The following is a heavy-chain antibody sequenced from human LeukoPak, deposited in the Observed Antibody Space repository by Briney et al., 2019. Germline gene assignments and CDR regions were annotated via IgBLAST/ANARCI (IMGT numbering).Heavy chain of an antibody. J-gene: IGHJ3*01. D-gene: IGHD3-22*01. Sequence: GESLKISCQGSGYRFNAYWIAWVRQMPGKGLEWMGIIYPDDSDTRYSPSFQGQVTISADKSVRTAYLQWSSLKASDTAMYYCARPNITSYYDSRGYDAFDVWGQGTQVTVSS. CDR3: ARPNITSYYDSRGYDAFDV. CDR1: GYRFNAYW. V-gene: IGHV5-51*01. CDR2: IYPDDSDT.